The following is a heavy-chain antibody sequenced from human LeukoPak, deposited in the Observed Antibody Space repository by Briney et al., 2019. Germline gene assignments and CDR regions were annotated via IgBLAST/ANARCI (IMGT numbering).Heavy chain of an antibody. CDR2: ISSSSSTI. CDR3: ARGGNYYDSSGYYYGFGY. V-gene: IGHV3-48*04. Sequence: GGSLRLSCAASGFTFSGSAMHWVRQAPGKGLEWVSYISSSSSTIYYADSVKGRFTISRDNAKNSLYLQMNSLRAEDTALYYCARGGNYYDSSGYYYGFGYWGQGTLVTVSS. D-gene: IGHD3-22*01. CDR1: GFTFSGSA. J-gene: IGHJ4*02.